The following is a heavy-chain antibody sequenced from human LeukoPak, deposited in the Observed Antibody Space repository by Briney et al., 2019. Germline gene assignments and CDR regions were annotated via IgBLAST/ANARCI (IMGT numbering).Heavy chain of an antibody. Sequence: SETLSLTCTVSGGSISSYYWSWIRQPPGKGLEWIGYIYYSGSTNYNPSLKSRVTISVDTSKNQFSLKLSSVTAADTAVYYCARWGYYDSSGYYSFDYWGQGTLVTVSP. CDR1: GGSISSYY. V-gene: IGHV4-59*08. CDR2: IYYSGST. J-gene: IGHJ4*02. CDR3: ARWGYYDSSGYYSFDY. D-gene: IGHD3-22*01.